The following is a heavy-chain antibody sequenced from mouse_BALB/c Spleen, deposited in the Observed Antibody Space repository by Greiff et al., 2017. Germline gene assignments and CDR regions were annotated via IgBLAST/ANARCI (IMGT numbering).Heavy chain of an antibody. CDR2: ISSGGGNT. Sequence: EVQRVESGGGLVKPGGSLKLSCAASGFTFSSYTMSWVRQTPEKRLEWVATISSGGGNTYYPDSVKGRFTISRDNAKNNLYLQMSSLRSEDTALYYCARCPNWDYFDYWGQGTTLTVSS. J-gene: IGHJ2*01. D-gene: IGHD4-1*01. V-gene: IGHV5-9*03. CDR1: GFTFSSYT. CDR3: ARCPNWDYFDY.